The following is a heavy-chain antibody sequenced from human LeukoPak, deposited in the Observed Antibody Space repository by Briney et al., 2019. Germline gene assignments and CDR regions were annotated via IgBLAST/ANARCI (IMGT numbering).Heavy chain of an antibody. CDR3: ARVSCSSTSCPRRFWFDP. Sequence: ASVKVSCKASGYTFTGYYMHWVRQAPGQGLEWMGWINPNSGGTNYAQKFQGRVTMTRDTSISTAYMELSRLRSDDTAVYHCARVSCSSTSCPRRFWFDPWGQGTLVTVSS. D-gene: IGHD2-2*01. CDR2: INPNSGGT. CDR1: GYTFTGYY. V-gene: IGHV1-2*02. J-gene: IGHJ5*02.